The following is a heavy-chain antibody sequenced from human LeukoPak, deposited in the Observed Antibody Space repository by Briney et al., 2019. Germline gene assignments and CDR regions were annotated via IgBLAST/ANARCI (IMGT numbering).Heavy chain of an antibody. Sequence: SEILSLTCTVSGGPMSSRSYYWGWIRQSPGKGLEWIGSNYYNESTYYNPSFKSRVTIDVDMSENQFSLRLNSVTAADTAVYYCARGYSTGTPFFDYWGQGILVTVSS. D-gene: IGHD2-8*02. CDR3: ARGYSTGTPFFDY. V-gene: IGHV4-39*01. CDR2: NYYNEST. J-gene: IGHJ4*02. CDR1: GGPMSSRSYY.